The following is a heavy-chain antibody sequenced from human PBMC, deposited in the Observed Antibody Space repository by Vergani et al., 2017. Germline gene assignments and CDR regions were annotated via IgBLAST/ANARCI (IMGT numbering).Heavy chain of an antibody. CDR1: GFSFNTYG. J-gene: IGHJ4*02. CDR3: AKDGKENSDYGYFDY. D-gene: IGHD4-17*01. V-gene: IGHV3-30*02. CDR2: IGYDGRIK. Sequence: QVQLVETGGGVVQPGGSLRLYCATSGFSFNTYGAHWVRQAPGKGLEWVAFIGYDGRIKYNEDSVKGRFTISRDTSKKTLSLQMRSLRADDTAVYYCAKDGKENSDYGYFDYWGQGTLVTVSS.